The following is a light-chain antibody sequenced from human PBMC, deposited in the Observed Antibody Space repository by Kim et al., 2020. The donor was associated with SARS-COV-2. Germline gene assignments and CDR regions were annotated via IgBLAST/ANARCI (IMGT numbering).Light chain of an antibody. J-gene: IGKJ5*01. CDR2: GAS. CDR1: QSVTSSY. V-gene: IGKV3-20*01. CDR3: EQYGSSHT. Sequence: EIVLTQSPGTLSLSPGDRATLSCRASQSVTSSYLAWYQQKPGQAPRLLIYGASSRATGIPDRFSGSGPGTDFPLTISSLEPEDVAVCYGEQYGSSHTFGQGTRLEIK.